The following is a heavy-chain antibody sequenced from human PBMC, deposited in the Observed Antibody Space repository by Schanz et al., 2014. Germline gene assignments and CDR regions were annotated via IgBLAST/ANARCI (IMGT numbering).Heavy chain of an antibody. Sequence: EAQLVESGGGLVQPGGSLRLSCEASGFTFSNYNMNWVRQAPGKGLEWVSYISRSSSTIYYTDSVKGRFTISRDNAKNSVFLQMNGLRDEDTAVYYCATETYSSSWCFDYWGQGTLVTVSS. CDR1: GFTFSNYN. J-gene: IGHJ4*02. D-gene: IGHD6-13*01. CDR2: ISRSSSTI. V-gene: IGHV3-48*02. CDR3: ATETYSSSWCFDY.